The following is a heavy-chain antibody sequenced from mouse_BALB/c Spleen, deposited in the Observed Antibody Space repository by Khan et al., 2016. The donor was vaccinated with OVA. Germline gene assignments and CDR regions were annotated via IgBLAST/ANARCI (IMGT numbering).Heavy chain of an antibody. CDR2: ISSGGSYT. Sequence: EVQLLETGGDLVKPGGSLKLSCAASGFTFSSYGMSWVRQTPDNRLEWVAAISSGGSYTYYPDSLKGRFTISRDNAKNTLYLQMSSLKSEDTAMYYCARQPGYYEGSAMDYWGQGTSVTVSS. CDR1: GFTFSSYG. CDR3: ARQPGYYEGSAMDY. J-gene: IGHJ4*01. D-gene: IGHD2-3*01. V-gene: IGHV5-6*01.